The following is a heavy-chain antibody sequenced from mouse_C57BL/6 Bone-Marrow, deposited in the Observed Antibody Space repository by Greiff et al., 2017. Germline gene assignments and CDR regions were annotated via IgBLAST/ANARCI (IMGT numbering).Heavy chain of an antibody. CDR3: TRRYESYFYYAMDY. D-gene: IGHD2-3*01. Sequence: QVQLQQSGAELVRPGASVTLSCKASGCTFTDYEMHWVKQTPVHGLEWIGAIDPETGGTAYNQKFKGKAILTADKSSSTAYMELRSLTSEDSAVYYCTRRYESYFYYAMDYWGQGTSVTVSS. V-gene: IGHV1-15*01. CDR2: IDPETGGT. CDR1: GCTFTDYE. J-gene: IGHJ4*01.